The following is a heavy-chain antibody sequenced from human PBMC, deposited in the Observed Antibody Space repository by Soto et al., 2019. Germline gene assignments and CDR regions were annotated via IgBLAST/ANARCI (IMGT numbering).Heavy chain of an antibody. J-gene: IGHJ6*02. Sequence: ASVKVSCKASGYTFTGYYMHWVRQAPGQGLEWMGWINPNSGGTNYAQKTQGRVTMTRDTSISTAYTELSRLRSDETAVYYCARGYSSGWYEDYYYGMDVWGQGTTVTVSS. CDR2: INPNSGGT. CDR3: ARGYSSGWYEDYYYGMDV. D-gene: IGHD6-19*01. CDR1: GYTFTGYY. V-gene: IGHV1-2*02.